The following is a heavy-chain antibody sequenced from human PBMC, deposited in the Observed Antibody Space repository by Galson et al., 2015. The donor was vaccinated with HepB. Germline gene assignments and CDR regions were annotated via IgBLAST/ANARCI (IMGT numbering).Heavy chain of an antibody. CDR3: ARGGSGSYLFDY. J-gene: IGHJ4*02. CDR2: ISSSSSYI. Sequence: SLRLSCAASGFTFSDYYMSWIRQAPGKGLEWVSSISSSSSYIYYADSVKGRFTISRDNAKNSLYLQMNSLRAEDTAVYYCARGGSGSYLFDYWGQGTLVTVSS. CDR1: GFTFSDYY. V-gene: IGHV3-11*06. D-gene: IGHD1-26*01.